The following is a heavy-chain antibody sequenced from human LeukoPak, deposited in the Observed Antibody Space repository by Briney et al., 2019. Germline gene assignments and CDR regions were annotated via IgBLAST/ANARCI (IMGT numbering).Heavy chain of an antibody. V-gene: IGHV3-21*01. CDR1: GFTFSRYS. Sequence: GGSLRLSCAASGFTFSRYSMNWVRQAPGKGLDWVSSMSSSGGLIYYGDSVKGRFTDSRDNDKRSLYLQMNSLRTDDTAVYYCAREFDGSASGAGYWGQGTLVTVSS. J-gene: IGHJ4*02. CDR2: MSSSGGLI. CDR3: AREFDGSASGAGY. D-gene: IGHD1-26*01.